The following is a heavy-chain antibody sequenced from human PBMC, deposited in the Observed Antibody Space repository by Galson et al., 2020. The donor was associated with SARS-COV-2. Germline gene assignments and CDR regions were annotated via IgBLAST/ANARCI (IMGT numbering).Heavy chain of an antibody. CDR3: ARDLKGGIVATGY. V-gene: IGHV1-46*01. CDR1: GYTFTSFY. Sequence: VSCKTSGYTFTSFYIHWVRQAPGQGLEWMGIVNTGRGTANFAQKFQGRVTMTRDTSTSTVYMELSSLRSEDTAVYYCARDLKGGIVATGYWGQGTLVTVSS. D-gene: IGHD5-12*01. J-gene: IGHJ4*02. CDR2: VNTGRGTA.